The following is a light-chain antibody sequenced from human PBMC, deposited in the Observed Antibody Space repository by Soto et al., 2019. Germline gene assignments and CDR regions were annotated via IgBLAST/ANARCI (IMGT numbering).Light chain of an antibody. V-gene: IGLV2-8*01. J-gene: IGLJ1*01. CDR2: EVV. CDR1: KSDIGVYDF. Sequence: QSALTQPPSASGSPGQSVTISCTGTKSDIGVYDFVSWYQHHPGKAPRLIIYEVVQRPSGVPDRFSGSKSGNTASLTVSGLQAADEADYFCKSYAGSNTYVFGSATKVTVX. CDR3: KSYAGSNTYV.